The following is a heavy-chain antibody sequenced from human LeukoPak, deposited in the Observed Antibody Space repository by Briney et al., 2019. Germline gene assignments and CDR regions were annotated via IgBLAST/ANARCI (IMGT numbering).Heavy chain of an antibody. D-gene: IGHD2-8*01. CDR3: ARDIVLMVYAYFDY. J-gene: IGHJ4*02. Sequence: GGSLRLSCAASGFTFSSYAMSWVRQAPGKGLEWVSAISGSGGSTYYADSVKGRFTFSRDNSKNTLYLQMDSLRAEDTAVYYCARDIVLMVYAYFDYWGQGTLVTVSS. CDR1: GFTFSSYA. CDR2: ISGSGGST. V-gene: IGHV3-23*01.